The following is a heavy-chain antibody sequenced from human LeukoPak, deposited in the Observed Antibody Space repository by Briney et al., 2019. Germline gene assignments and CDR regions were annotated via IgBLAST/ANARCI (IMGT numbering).Heavy chain of an antibody. Sequence: SVKVSCTASGGTFSSYAISWVRQAPGQGLEWMGGIIPIFDTANYAQKFQGRVTITADESTSTAYMELSSLRSEDTAVYYCAMARGLRYFDWLGIDYWGQGTLVTVSS. CDR1: GGTFSSYA. J-gene: IGHJ4*02. CDR3: AMARGLRYFDWLGIDY. D-gene: IGHD3-9*01. CDR2: IIPIFDTA. V-gene: IGHV1-69*01.